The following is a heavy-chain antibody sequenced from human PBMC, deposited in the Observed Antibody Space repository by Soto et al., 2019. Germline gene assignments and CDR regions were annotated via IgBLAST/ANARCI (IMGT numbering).Heavy chain of an antibody. D-gene: IGHD5-12*01. V-gene: IGHV1-18*01. Sequence: GASVKVSCKASGYTFTSYGISWVQQAPGQGLEWMGWISAYNGNTNYAQKLQGRVTMTTDTSTSTAYMELRSLRSDDTAVYYCAREFSDIVATIQLLTENLNWFDPWGQGTLVTVSS. CDR2: ISAYNGNT. CDR3: AREFSDIVATIQLLTENLNWFDP. CDR1: GYTFTSYG. J-gene: IGHJ5*02.